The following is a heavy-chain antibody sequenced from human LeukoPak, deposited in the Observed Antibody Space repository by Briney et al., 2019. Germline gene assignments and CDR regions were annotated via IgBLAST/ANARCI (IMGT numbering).Heavy chain of an antibody. CDR1: GYTFTDYY. V-gene: IGHV1-69-2*01. D-gene: IGHD1-26*01. Sequence: GASVKVSCKAPGYTFTDYYMHWVQQAPGKGLEWMGRVDPEDGETIYAEKFQGRVTITADTSTDTAYMELSSLRSEDTAVYYCATNSGSYEHDGFDIWGQGTMVTVSS. CDR3: ATNSGSYEHDGFDI. J-gene: IGHJ3*02. CDR2: VDPEDGET.